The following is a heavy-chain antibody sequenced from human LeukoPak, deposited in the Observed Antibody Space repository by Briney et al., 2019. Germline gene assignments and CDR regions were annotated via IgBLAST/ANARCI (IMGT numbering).Heavy chain of an antibody. J-gene: IGHJ4*02. CDR3: SKSGTTWFPTF. CDR2: ISADGATT. D-gene: IGHD1-7*01. V-gene: IGHV3-23*01. CDR1: GFSFSAYA. Sequence: GGSLRVSCAASGFSFSAYAMSWVRLAPGKGLEWVSSISADGATTYYADSVKGRFTISKDKAKNRLYLQMNSLRVEDTAVYYCSKSGTTWFPTFWGPGTPVIVSA.